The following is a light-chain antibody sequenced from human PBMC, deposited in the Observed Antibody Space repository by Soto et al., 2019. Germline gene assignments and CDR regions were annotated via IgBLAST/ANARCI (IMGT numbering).Light chain of an antibody. CDR3: SSYSSSSTLV. CDR1: SNDVGGYNY. J-gene: IGLJ2*01. V-gene: IGLV2-14*03. CDR2: DVS. Sequence: QSALTQPASVSGSPGQSITISCTGTSNDVGGYNYVSWYQQHPGKAPKLMIYDVSNRPSGVSSRFSGSKSGNTASLTISGLQAEDEADYYCSSYSSSSTLVFGGGTKLTVL.